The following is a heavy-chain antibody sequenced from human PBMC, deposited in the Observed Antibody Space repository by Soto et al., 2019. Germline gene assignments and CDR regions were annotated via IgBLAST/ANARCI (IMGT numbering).Heavy chain of an antibody. CDR3: ARGLSGRPFDY. CDR1: GFSLSTSGMR. J-gene: IGHJ4*02. D-gene: IGHD5-12*01. CDR2: IDWDDDK. V-gene: IGHV2-70*04. Sequence: ESGPTLVNPTQTLTLTCTFSGFSLSTSGMRVSWIRQPPGKALEWLARIDWDDDKFYSTSLKTRLTISKDTSKNQVVLTMTNMDPVDTATYFCARGLSGRPFDYWGQGTLVTVSS.